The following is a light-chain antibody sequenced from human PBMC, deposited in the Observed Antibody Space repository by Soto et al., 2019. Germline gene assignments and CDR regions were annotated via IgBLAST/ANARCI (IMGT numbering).Light chain of an antibody. CDR3: QSYDSSLSADVV. Sequence: QSALTQPPSASGSPGQSVTISCTGTSSDVGDNYVSWYQQHLGKAPKLIIYEVSQRPSGVPDRFSGSKSGTSASLAITGLQAEDEADYYCQSYDSSLSADVVFGGGTKLTVL. V-gene: IGLV2-8*01. CDR2: EVS. CDR1: SSDVGDNY. J-gene: IGLJ2*01.